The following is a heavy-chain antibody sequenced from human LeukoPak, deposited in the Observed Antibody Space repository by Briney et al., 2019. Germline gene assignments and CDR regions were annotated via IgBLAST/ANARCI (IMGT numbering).Heavy chain of an antibody. CDR1: GGSFSGYY. D-gene: IGHD6-19*01. Sequence: PSETLSLTCAVYGGSFSGYYWSWIRQPPGKGLEWIGEINHSGSTNYNPPLKSRVTISVDTSKNQFSLKLSSVTAADTAVYYCARGKYIAVAFFDYWGQGTLVTVSS. V-gene: IGHV4-34*01. CDR2: INHSGST. CDR3: ARGKYIAVAFFDY. J-gene: IGHJ4*02.